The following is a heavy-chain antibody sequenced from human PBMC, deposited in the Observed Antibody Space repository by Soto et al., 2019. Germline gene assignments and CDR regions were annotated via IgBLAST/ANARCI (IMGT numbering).Heavy chain of an antibody. CDR2: IWNDGTNK. Sequence: QVQLVESGGGVVQPGRSLRLSCAASGFTFSNYGMHWVRQAPGKWVEWVAVIWNDGTNKYYVDSVRGRFTISRDDSKNTLYLEMNSPRAEDTGVYYCAKDMAAAAHQGDAFDIWGLGTMVSVSA. V-gene: IGHV3-33*03. D-gene: IGHD6-13*01. CDR1: GFTFSNYG. J-gene: IGHJ3*02. CDR3: AKDMAAAAHQGDAFDI.